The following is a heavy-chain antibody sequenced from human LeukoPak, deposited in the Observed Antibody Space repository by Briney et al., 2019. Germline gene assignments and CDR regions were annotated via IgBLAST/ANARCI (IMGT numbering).Heavy chain of an antibody. CDR1: GFTFSSYA. CDR3: AKDGASMIVVVRYYFDY. V-gene: IGHV3-23*01. CDR2: MSGSGGST. J-gene: IGHJ4*02. Sequence: GGSLRLSCAASGFTFSSYAMSWVRQAPGKGLEWVSAMSGSGGSTYCADSVKGRFTISSDNSKNTLYLQMNSLRAEDTAVYYCAKDGASMIVVVRYYFDYWGQGTLVTVSS. D-gene: IGHD3-22*01.